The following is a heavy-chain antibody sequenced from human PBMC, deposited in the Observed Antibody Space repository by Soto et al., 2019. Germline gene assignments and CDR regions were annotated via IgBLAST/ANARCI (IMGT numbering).Heavy chain of an antibody. Sequence: SETLSLTCTVSGGSISSSSYYWGWIRQPPGKGLEWIGSIYYSGSTYYNPSLKSRVTISVDTSKNQFSLKLSSVTAADTAVYYCARHQVLYSSFNWFDPWGQGTLVTVSS. J-gene: IGHJ5*02. D-gene: IGHD6-6*01. CDR1: GGSISSSSYY. V-gene: IGHV4-39*01. CDR2: IYYSGST. CDR3: ARHQVLYSSFNWFDP.